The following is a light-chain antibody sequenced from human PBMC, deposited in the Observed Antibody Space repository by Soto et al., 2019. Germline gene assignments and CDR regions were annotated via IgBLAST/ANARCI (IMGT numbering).Light chain of an antibody. CDR3: QTWGTGPLV. Sequence: QLVLTQSPSASASLGASVKLTCTLSSGHSTYAIAWHQQQPEKGPRYLMKLNSDGSHSKGDGIPDRFSGSSSGAERYLTISSLQFEDEADYYCQTWGTGPLVFGGGTKLTVL. J-gene: IGLJ2*01. CDR1: SGHSTYA. V-gene: IGLV4-69*01. CDR2: LNSDGSH.